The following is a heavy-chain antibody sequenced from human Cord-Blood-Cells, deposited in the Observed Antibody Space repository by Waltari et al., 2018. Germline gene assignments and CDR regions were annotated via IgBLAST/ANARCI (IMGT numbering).Heavy chain of an antibody. Sequence: EVQLVESGGGLIQPGGSLRLSCAASGLTVSMNYMSWVRQARGKGLEWVSVIYSGGNTYYADSVKGRFSISRDNSKNTLYLQMNSLRAEDTAVYYCAGGYDYYYYGMDVWGQGTTVTVSS. CDR3: AGGYDYYYYGMDV. J-gene: IGHJ6*02. D-gene: IGHD5-12*01. CDR2: IYSGGNT. CDR1: GLTVSMNY. V-gene: IGHV3-53*01.